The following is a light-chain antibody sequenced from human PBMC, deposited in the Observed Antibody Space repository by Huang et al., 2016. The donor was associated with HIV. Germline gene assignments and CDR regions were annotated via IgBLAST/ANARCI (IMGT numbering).Light chain of an antibody. CDR3: QQYGSSSWT. V-gene: IGKV3-20*01. J-gene: IGKJ1*01. CDR2: GAS. Sequence: EIVLTQSPGTLSLSPGERATLPCRAGQTISSSYLAWYQHKPGQAPRLLIYGASSRATGIPDRVSGSGSGTDFTLTISRLDPEDFAVYYCQQYGSSSWTFGQGTKVEIK. CDR1: QTISSSY.